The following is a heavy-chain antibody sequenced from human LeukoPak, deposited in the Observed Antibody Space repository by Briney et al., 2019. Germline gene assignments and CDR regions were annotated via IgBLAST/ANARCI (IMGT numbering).Heavy chain of an antibody. Sequence: ASVNVSCTASGYTFTSYYMHWVRQAPGQGLEWMGIINPSGGSTSYAQKFQGRVTMTRDMSTSTVYMELSSLRSEDTAVYYCARDGPTMIVVVPDAFDIWGQGTMVTVSS. V-gene: IGHV1-46*01. CDR3: ARDGPTMIVVVPDAFDI. CDR1: GYTFTSYY. J-gene: IGHJ3*02. CDR2: INPSGGST. D-gene: IGHD3-22*01.